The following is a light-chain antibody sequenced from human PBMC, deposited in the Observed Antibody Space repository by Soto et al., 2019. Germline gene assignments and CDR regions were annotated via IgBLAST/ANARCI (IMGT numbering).Light chain of an antibody. CDR2: SNN. J-gene: IGLJ2*01. V-gene: IGLV1-44*01. CDR3: AAWDDSLNGVV. CDR1: SSNIGSKT. Sequence: QSVLTQPPSASGTPGQRVTISCSGSSSNIGSKTVNWYQQVPGTAPKLLIYSNNQRPSGVPDRFSGSKSGTSVSLAISGLQSEDEAHYYCAAWDDSLNGVVFGGGTKLTVL.